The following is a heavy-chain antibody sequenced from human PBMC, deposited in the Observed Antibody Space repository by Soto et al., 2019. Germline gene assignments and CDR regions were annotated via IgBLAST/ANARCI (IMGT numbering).Heavy chain of an antibody. J-gene: IGHJ4*02. CDR3: ARRIWDFWSGHDY. Sequence: SETLSLTCTVSGGSISSSSYYWGWIRQPPGKGLEWIGSIYYSGSTYYNPSLKSRVTISVDTSKNQFSLKLSSVTAADTAVYYCARRIWDFWSGHDYWGQGTLVTVSS. CDR2: IYYSGST. V-gene: IGHV4-39*01. D-gene: IGHD3-3*01. CDR1: GGSISSSSYY.